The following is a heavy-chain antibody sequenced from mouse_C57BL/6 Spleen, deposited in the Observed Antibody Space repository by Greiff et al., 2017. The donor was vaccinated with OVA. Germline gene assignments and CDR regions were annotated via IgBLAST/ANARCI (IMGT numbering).Heavy chain of an antibody. CDR3: ARSDTYYFDY. D-gene: IGHD5-1-1*01. CDR1: GYTFTDYY. J-gene: IGHJ2*01. V-gene: IGHV1-76*01. Sequence: VKVVESGAELVRPGASVKLSCKASGYTFTDYYINWVKQRPGQGLEWIARIYPGSGNTYYNEKFKGKATLTAEKSSSTAYMQLSSLTSEDSAVYFCARSDTYYFDYWGKGTTLTVSS. CDR2: IYPGSGNT.